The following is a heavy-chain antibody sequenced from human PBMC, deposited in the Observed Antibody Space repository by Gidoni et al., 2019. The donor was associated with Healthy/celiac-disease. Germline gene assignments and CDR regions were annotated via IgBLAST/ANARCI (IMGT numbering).Heavy chain of an antibody. J-gene: IGHJ4*02. CDR1: RYSFTSYW. V-gene: IGHV5-51*01. D-gene: IGHD2-21*02. CDR3: ARCGLGGNSFIVD. CDR2: IYPGDSDT. Sequence: EVQLVQSGAEVKKPGESLKISCKGSRYSFTSYWIGWVRQVPGKGLEWRGIIYPGDSDTRYSPAVQGQVTISADKSISTAYLQWSSLKASDTAMYYCARCGLGGNSFIVDWGQGTLVTVSS.